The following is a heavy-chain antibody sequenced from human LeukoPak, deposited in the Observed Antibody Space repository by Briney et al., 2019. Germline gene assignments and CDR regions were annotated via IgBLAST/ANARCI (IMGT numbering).Heavy chain of an antibody. D-gene: IGHD5-18*01. Sequence: SETLSLTCTVSGGSISSSSYYWGWIRQPPGKGLEWIGSIYYSGSTYYNPSLKSRVTISVDTSKNQFSLKLSSVTAADTAVYYCARSTIEDTAMDYWGQGTLVTVSS. V-gene: IGHV4-39*07. CDR1: GGSISSSSYY. J-gene: IGHJ4*02. CDR2: IYYSGST. CDR3: ARSTIEDTAMDY.